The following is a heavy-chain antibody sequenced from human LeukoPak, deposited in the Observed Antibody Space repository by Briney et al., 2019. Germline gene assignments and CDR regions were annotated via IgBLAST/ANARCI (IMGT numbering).Heavy chain of an antibody. CDR1: GASISTFY. CDR2: LYFSGST. D-gene: IGHD2-15*01. CDR3: ARAGCGWSFDY. J-gene: IGHJ4*02. Sequence: ESGPGLVKPSETLSLTCTVSGASISTFYWSWIRQPPGKGLEWIGYLYFSGSTNYNPSLKSRVTISSDTSKNQLSLRLSSVTAADTAVYYCARAGCGWSFDYLGQGTLVTASS. V-gene: IGHV4-59*01.